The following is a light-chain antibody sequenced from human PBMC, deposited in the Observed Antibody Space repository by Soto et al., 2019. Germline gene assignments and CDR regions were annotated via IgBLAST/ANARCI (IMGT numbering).Light chain of an antibody. CDR3: KQYNSYWT. V-gene: IGKV1-5*03. J-gene: IGKJ1*01. Sequence: DIQMTQSPSTLSASVGDRVTITCRASQSISSWLAWYQQKPGKAPKLLIYKASSLESGVPSRFSGSGSGTKFFRNISSLQPDDFAIYYCKQYNSYWTFGQGTKVEIK. CDR1: QSISSW. CDR2: KAS.